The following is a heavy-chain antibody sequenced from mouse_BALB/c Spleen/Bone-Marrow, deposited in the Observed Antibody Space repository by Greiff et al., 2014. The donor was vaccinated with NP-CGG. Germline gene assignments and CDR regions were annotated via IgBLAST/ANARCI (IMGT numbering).Heavy chain of an antibody. D-gene: IGHD2-14*01. CDR2: ISYGGSYI. Sequence: EVKLVESGGGLVKPGGSLKLSCAASGFTFSDFYMYWVRQTPEKRLEWVATISYGGSYIYYPDSVKGRFTISRDDAKNNLYLQMSSLKSEDTAMYYCARDRGVQGYAMDYWGQGTSVTASS. V-gene: IGHV5-4*02. J-gene: IGHJ4*01. CDR1: GFTFSDFY. CDR3: ARDRGVQGYAMDY.